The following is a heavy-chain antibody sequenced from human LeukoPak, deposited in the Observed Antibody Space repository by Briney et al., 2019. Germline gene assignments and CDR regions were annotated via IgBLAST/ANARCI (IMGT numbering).Heavy chain of an antibody. J-gene: IGHJ4*02. D-gene: IGHD1-26*01. CDR2: IFTSGST. V-gene: IGHV4-4*07. CDR3: ARDRDTGSSSNRYYFDY. CDR1: GGSVNIYY. Sequence: SETLSLTCTVSGGSVNIYYWTWIRQPAGKGLEWIGRIFTSGSTNYNPSLKSRVTMSVDTSKNQFSLKLSSVTAADTAVYYCARDRDTGSSSNRYYFDYWGQGTLVTVSS.